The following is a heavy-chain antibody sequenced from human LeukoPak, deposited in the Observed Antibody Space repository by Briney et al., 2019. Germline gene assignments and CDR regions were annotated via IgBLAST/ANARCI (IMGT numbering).Heavy chain of an antibody. V-gene: IGHV5-51*01. CDR1: GYSFTTYW. CDR2: IYPGDSDT. J-gene: IGHJ4*02. D-gene: IGHD5-12*01. Sequence: GESLKISCKGSGYSFTTYWIGWVRQMPGKGLEWMGIIYPGDSDTRYSPSFQGQVTISADKSISTAYLQWNSLKASDTAMYYCARRGIARGYDDYYFDFWGQGTQVTVSS. CDR3: ARRGIARGYDDYYFDF.